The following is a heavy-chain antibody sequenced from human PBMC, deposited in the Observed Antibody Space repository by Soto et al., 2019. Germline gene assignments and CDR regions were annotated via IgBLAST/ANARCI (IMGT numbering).Heavy chain of an antibody. CDR1: GASITQYY. Sequence: SGTLSLTCTVSGASITQYYWNWIRQSPGKGLEWIVSVSSTGSTVYNPSLTSRVTVSLETSKSQFSLRLSSVTAADTAVYFCARLGFYYQSLDPWGPGTLVTVSS. V-gene: IGHV4-4*08. CDR2: VSSTGST. CDR3: ARLGFYYQSLDP. D-gene: IGHD3-22*01. J-gene: IGHJ5*02.